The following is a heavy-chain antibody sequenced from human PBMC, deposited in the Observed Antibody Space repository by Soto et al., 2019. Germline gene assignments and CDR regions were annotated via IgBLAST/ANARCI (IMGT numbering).Heavy chain of an antibody. Sequence: VGSLRLSCVASGFTFSSYSMNWVRQAPGKGLEWVSSISSTSSYIYYADSLKGRFTISRDNAKDSLYLQMNSLRAEDTAGYYCARATAIGNWFAPWGQGTQVTVS. V-gene: IGHV3-21*01. D-gene: IGHD3-22*01. CDR1: GFTFSSYS. J-gene: IGHJ5*02. CDR2: ISSTSSYI. CDR3: ARATAIGNWFAP.